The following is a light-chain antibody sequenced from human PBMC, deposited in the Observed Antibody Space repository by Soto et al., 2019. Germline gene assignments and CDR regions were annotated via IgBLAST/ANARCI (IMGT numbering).Light chain of an antibody. CDR1: QSIATN. CDR3: QQYNIWPPL. J-gene: IGKJ2*01. V-gene: IGKV3-15*01. CDR2: GAS. Sequence: EIVMTQSPATLSVSPGERATLSCRASQSIATNFAWYQQKPGQAPGLLISGASIRATGIPARFSGSGSGTEFTLTIASLQSEDFAVYYCQQYNIWPPLFGQGTKLEIK.